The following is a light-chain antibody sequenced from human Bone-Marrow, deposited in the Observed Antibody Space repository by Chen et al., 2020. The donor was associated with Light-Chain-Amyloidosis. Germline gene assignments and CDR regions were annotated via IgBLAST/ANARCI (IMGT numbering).Light chain of an antibody. V-gene: IGLV2-14*01. Sequence: QSALTQPASVSGSPGQSITISCTGSSSDVGDFNYVSWYQRHTGKANKLIISEISNWPSGASNLFSGAKSGNTASLTISGLQAEDEAEYYCSSYTSRGLHVFAAGTKVTVL. J-gene: IGLJ1*01. CDR2: EIS. CDR3: SSYTSRGLHV. CDR1: SSDVGDFNY.